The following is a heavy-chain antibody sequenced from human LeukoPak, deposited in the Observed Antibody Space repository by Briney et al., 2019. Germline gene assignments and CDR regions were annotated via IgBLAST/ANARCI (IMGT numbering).Heavy chain of an antibody. J-gene: IGHJ4*02. V-gene: IGHV4-39*07. D-gene: IGHD5-24*01. CDR3: ARFRDGYKGPDY. Sequence: SETLSLTCTVSGGSISSSSYYWGWIRQPPGKGLEWIGSIYYSGSTYYNPSLKSRVTISVDTSKNQFSLKLSSVTAADTAVYYCARFRDGYKGPDYWGQGTLVTVSS. CDR1: GGSISSSSYY. CDR2: IYYSGST.